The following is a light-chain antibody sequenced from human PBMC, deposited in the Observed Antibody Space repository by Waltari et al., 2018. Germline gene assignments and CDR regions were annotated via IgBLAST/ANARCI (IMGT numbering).Light chain of an antibody. CDR3: QQSYTTPFT. CDR1: QSISTS. V-gene: IGKV1-39*01. J-gene: IGKJ3*01. CDR2: GAS. Sequence: DIQMTQSPPSLSASVGDRVTITCRATQSISTSLNWYQQKPGKAPNLLIYGASRLERGVPSRFRGSGSGTDFTLTISSLHPEDFATYYCQQSYTTPFTFGPGTKVDLK.